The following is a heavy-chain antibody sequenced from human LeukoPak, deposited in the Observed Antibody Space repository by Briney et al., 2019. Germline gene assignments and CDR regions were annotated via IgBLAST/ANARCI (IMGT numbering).Heavy chain of an antibody. CDR2: LSGNGNTI. CDR1: GFTFSTYA. V-gene: IGHV3-23*01. CDR3: ATRPGIAVADPALY. J-gene: IGHJ4*02. D-gene: IGHD6-19*01. Sequence: GGSLRLSCAASGFTFSTYAMSWVRQAPGKGLECVSALSGNGNTIYYADSVKGRFTISRDNSKNTLSLQMNSLRAEDTAVYCCATRPGIAVADPALYWGQGTLVTVSS.